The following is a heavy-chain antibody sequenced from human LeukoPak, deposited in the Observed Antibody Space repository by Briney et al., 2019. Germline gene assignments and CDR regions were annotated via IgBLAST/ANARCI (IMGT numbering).Heavy chain of an antibody. D-gene: IGHD6-13*01. CDR2: ISWNSGSI. V-gene: IGHV3-9*01. J-gene: IGHJ6*02. Sequence: PGGSLRLSCAASGFTFDNYAMHWVRQAPGKGLEWISGISWNSGSIGYADSVKGRFTISRDNAKNSLYLQMNSLRAEDTALYYCAKDLPAPGIAAAPLGPYGMDVWGQGTTVTVSS. CDR1: GFTFDNYA. CDR3: AKDLPAPGIAAAPLGPYGMDV.